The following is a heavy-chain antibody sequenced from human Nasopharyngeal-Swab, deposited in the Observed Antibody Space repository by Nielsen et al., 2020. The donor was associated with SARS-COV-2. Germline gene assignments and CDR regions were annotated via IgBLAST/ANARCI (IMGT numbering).Heavy chain of an antibody. CDR3: AKVGDSSGYYYGMDV. D-gene: IGHD3-22*01. J-gene: IGHJ6*02. V-gene: IGHV3-23*01. CDR2: ISGSGGST. Sequence: ESLKISCAASGLTFSSYAMSWVRQAPGKGLEWVSAISGSGGSTYYADSVKGRFTISRDNSKNTLYLQMNSLRAEDTAVYYCAKVGDSSGYYYGMDVWGQGTTVTVSS. CDR1: GLTFSSYA.